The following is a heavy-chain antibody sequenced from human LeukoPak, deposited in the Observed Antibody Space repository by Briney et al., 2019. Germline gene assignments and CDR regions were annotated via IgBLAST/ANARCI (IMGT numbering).Heavy chain of an antibody. CDR2: INHSGST. V-gene: IGHV4-34*01. CDR3: ARAPYYYGSGRAPPLNV. J-gene: IGHJ6*02. CDR1: GGSFSGYY. D-gene: IGHD3-10*01. Sequence: PSETLSLTCAVYGGSFSGYYWSWIRQPPGKGLEWIGEINHSGSTNYDPSLNSRVTISVDTSKNQFSLKLSSVTAADTAVYYSARAPYYYGSGRAPPLNVWGQGTTVTVSS.